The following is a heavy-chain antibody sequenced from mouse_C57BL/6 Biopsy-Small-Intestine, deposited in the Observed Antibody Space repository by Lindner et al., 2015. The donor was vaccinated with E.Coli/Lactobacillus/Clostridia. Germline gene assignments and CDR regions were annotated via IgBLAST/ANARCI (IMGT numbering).Heavy chain of an antibody. CDR1: GYSFTDYY. J-gene: IGHJ3*01. V-gene: IGHV1-42*01. CDR3: ARGSYGVGFVY. D-gene: IGHD2-12*01. Sequence: VQLQESGPELVKPGASVKMSCKASGYSFTDYYIHWVKQSPEKSLEWIGEINPNTGGTTYNQKFKAKATLAVDKSSNTAYIQLKSLTSEDSAVYYCARGSYGVGFVYWGQGTLVTVSA. CDR2: INPNTGGT.